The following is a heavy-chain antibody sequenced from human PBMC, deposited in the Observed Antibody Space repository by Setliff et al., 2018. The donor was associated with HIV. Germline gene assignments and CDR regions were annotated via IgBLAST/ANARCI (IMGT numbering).Heavy chain of an antibody. CDR2: IYQSGSI. CDR3: ARPRRVRSRAWYWFDI. J-gene: IGHJ5*02. Sequence: SETLSLTCAASGYSINSGFSRAWIRQPPGQGPQWIGSIYQSGSIYYNPSLQSRVTLSVDSSKNQFSLNLFSVTAADTAVYYCARPRRVRSRAWYWFDIWGQGTLVTVSS. V-gene: IGHV4-38-2*01. CDR1: GYSINSGFS. D-gene: IGHD6-19*01.